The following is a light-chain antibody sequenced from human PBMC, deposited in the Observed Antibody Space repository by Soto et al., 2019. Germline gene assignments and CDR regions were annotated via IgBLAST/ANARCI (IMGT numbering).Light chain of an antibody. J-gene: IGKJ1*01. CDR1: QSFSSGY. CDR2: GAY. Sequence: IGVTPSPGTLSLSPGERDTLSCRASQSFSSGYLAWYQQKHGQAHRLLIYGAYNRATGIPDRLSGSGSGTDFTLTISRLEPADIALYYGEQHDGSPLTFGQGTKVEIK. V-gene: IGKV3-20*01. CDR3: EQHDGSPLT.